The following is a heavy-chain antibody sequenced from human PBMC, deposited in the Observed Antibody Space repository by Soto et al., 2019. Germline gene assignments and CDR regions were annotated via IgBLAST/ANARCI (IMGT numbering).Heavy chain of an antibody. J-gene: IGHJ6*02. CDR2: INPSGGSA. Sequence: VRQAPGQGLEWMGIINPSGGSASYAQKFQGRVTMTRDTSTSTVYMELSSLRSEDTAVYYCARGGSSMVRGVPRDYYYYGMDVWGQGTTVTVSS. D-gene: IGHD3-10*01. CDR3: ARGGSSMVRGVPRDYYYYGMDV. V-gene: IGHV1-46*01.